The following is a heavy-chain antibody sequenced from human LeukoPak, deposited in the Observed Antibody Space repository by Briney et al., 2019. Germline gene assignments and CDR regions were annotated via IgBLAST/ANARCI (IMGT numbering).Heavy chain of an antibody. CDR1: GFTFSSYA. CDR3: ARERTAAGTFDY. D-gene: IGHD6-13*01. CDR2: ISYDGSNK. V-gene: IGHV3-30*04. J-gene: IGHJ4*02. Sequence: PGGSLRLCCAASGFTFSSYAMHWVRQAPGKGLEWVAVISYDGSNKYYADSVKGRFTISRDNSKNTLYLQMNSLRAEDTAVYYCARERTAAGTFDYWGQGTLVTVSS.